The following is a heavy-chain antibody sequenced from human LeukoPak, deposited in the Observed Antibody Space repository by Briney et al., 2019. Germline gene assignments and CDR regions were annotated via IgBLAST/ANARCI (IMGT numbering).Heavy chain of an antibody. D-gene: IGHD6-19*01. J-gene: IGHJ4*02. CDR2: IYYSGST. CDR3: ARDGSVAGIFFDY. CDR1: GGSISSYY. Sequence: PSETLSLTCTVSGGSISSYYWSWIRQPPGKGLEWIGYIYYSGSTNYNPPLKSRVTISVDTSKNQFSLKLSSVTAADTAVYYCARDGSVAGIFFDYWGQGTLVTVSS. V-gene: IGHV4-59*01.